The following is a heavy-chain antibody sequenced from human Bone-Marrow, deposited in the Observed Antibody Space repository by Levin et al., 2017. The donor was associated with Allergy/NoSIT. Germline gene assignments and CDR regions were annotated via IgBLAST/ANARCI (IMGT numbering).Heavy chain of an antibody. J-gene: IGHJ4*02. D-gene: IGHD5-12*01. V-gene: IGHV4-30-4*01. CDR3: ARDVGGYTGYVLDY. CDR2: IDYSGST. Sequence: SETLSLTCTVSGVSIISDDYYWSWIRQPPGKGLEWIGYIDYSGSTYCNSSLKSRVTMSVDTSKNQFSLTLTSVTAADTAVYFCARDVGGYTGYVLDYWGRGTLVTVSS. CDR1: GVSIISDDYY.